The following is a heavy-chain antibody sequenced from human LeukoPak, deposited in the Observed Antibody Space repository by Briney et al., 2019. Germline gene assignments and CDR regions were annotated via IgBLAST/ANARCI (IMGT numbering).Heavy chain of an antibody. D-gene: IGHD6-19*01. CDR1: GYTFTGYY. J-gene: IGHJ4*02. CDR3: ARVRGGIAVAGKYYYFDY. Sequence: ASVKVSCKASGYTFTGYYMHWVRQAPGQGLKWMGRINPNSGGTNYAQKFQGRVTMTRDTSISTAYMELSRLRSDDTAVYYCARVRGGIAVAGKYYYFDYWGQGTLVTVSS. V-gene: IGHV1-2*06. CDR2: INPNSGGT.